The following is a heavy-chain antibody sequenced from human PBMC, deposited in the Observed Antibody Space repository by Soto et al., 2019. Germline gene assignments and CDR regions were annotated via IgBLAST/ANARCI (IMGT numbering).Heavy chain of an antibody. D-gene: IGHD3-16*01. Sequence: QVQLVESGGGVVQPGRSLRLSCAASGFTFSSYAMHWVRQAPGKGLEWVAVISYDGSNKYSADSVKGRFTISRDNSKNKLYLQMNSLRAEDTAVYYCARAYEGDYFDYWGQGTLVTVSS. V-gene: IGHV3-30-3*01. CDR2: ISYDGSNK. J-gene: IGHJ4*02. CDR3: ARAYEGDYFDY. CDR1: GFTFSSYA.